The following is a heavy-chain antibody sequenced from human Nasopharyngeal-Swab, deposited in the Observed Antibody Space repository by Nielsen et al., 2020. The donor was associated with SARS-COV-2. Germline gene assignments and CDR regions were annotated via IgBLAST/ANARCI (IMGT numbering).Heavy chain of an antibody. V-gene: IGHV3-53*01. J-gene: IGHJ3*02. D-gene: IGHD1-26*01. CDR2: TEIGGIT. CDR3: AKELIVGATRSAFDI. CDR1: GFIVSSTY. Sequence: GGSLRLSCAVSGFIVSSTYMSWVRQAPGKGLEWVSVTEIGGITHYADSVKGRFTISRDSSTNTLYLQMNSLRVEDTAVYYCAKELIVGATRSAFDIWGQGTMVTVSS.